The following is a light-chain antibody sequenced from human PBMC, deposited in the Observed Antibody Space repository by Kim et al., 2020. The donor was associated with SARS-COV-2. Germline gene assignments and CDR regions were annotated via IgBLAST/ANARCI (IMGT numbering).Light chain of an antibody. CDR3: QHYSTSPGT. V-gene: IGKV3-20*01. CDR1: QGVDIF. J-gene: IGKJ1*01. Sequence: LSPGERVTLACRASQGVDIFLAGDQQKPGRAPRLLIYGAFRRASGIPDRFRGSGSGTDFTLSISRLEPEDFAVYYCQHYSTSPGTFGQGTKVDIK. CDR2: GAF.